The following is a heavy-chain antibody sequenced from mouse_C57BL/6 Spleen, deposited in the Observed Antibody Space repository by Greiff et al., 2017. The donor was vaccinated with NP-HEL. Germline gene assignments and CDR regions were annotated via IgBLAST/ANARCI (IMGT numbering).Heavy chain of an antibody. CDR2: INYDGSST. CDR1: GFTFSDYY. V-gene: IGHV5-16*01. D-gene: IGHD1-1*01. Sequence: DVKLVESEGGLVQPGSSMKLSCTASGFTFSDYYMAWVRQVPEKGLEWVANINYDGSSTYYLDSLKSRFIISRDNAKNILYLQMSSLKSEDTATYYCARVYGSSPWFADWGQGTLVTVSA. CDR3: ARVYGSSPWFAD. J-gene: IGHJ3*01.